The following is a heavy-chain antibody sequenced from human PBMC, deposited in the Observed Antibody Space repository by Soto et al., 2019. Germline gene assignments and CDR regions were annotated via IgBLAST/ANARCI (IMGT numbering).Heavy chain of an antibody. CDR2: INAGNGNT. Sequence: QVHLVQSGAEVKKPGASVKVSCKASGYTFTSYAMHWVRQAPGQRLEWMGWINAGNGNTKYSQKFQGRVTITRDTSASTAYMGLSSLRSEDTAVYYCARGPGGPDGPGDYWGQGTLVTVSS. J-gene: IGHJ4*02. V-gene: IGHV1-3*01. CDR3: ARGPGGPDGPGDY. D-gene: IGHD2-15*01. CDR1: GYTFTSYA.